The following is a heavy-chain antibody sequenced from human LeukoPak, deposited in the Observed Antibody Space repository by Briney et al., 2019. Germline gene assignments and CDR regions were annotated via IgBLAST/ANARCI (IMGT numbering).Heavy chain of an antibody. Sequence: ASVTVSCTASGYTFTNHGISWVRQAPGQGLEWMGWISTYNGNTNYAQKLQGRVTMTTDTSTSTAYMELRSLRSDDTAVYYCARSGGWAYGDYDGFIAFDIWGQGTMVTVSS. CDR1: GYTFTNHG. CDR3: ARSGGWAYGDYDGFIAFDI. CDR2: ISTYNGNT. J-gene: IGHJ3*02. V-gene: IGHV1-18*01. D-gene: IGHD4-17*01.